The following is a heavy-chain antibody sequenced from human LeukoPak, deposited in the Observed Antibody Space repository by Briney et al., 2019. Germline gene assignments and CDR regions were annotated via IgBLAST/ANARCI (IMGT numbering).Heavy chain of an antibody. D-gene: IGHD3-22*01. CDR1: GFTFSSYS. V-gene: IGHV3-21*01. CDR3: AAKWLLRRY. Sequence: GGSLRLSCAASGFTFSSYSMNWVRQAPGKGLEWVSSISTSSSYIYYADSVKGRFTISRDNSKNMLYLQMNSLRVEDTAVYYCAAKWLLRRYWGQGTLVTVSS. J-gene: IGHJ4*02. CDR2: ISTSSSYI.